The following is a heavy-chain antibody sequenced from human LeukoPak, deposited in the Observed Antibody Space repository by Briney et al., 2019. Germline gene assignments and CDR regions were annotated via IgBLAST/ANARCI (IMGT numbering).Heavy chain of an antibody. CDR3: AKVVWEVTTNY. D-gene: IGHD4-17*01. CDR1: ELTFSSYP. CDR2: ISGSGNYT. V-gene: IGHV3-23*01. Sequence: GGSLRLSCAASELTFSSYPMSWVRQAPGKGLEWVSAISGSGNYTYCADSVEGRFTISRDNSKNTLYLQMNNLRAEDMAVYYCAKVVWEVTTNYWGQGTLVAVSS. J-gene: IGHJ4*02.